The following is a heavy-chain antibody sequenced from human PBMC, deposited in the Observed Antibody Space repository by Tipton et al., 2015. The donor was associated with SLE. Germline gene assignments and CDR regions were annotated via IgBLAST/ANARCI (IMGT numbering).Heavy chain of an antibody. Sequence: LRLSCTVSGDSVNSGSYYWSWIRQPVGKGLEWVAHIHSSGITNFSPSLKSRVTISSDTSKNQFSLKLSSVTAADTAVYYCARGLLMRGFDYWGQGTLVTVSS. D-gene: IGHD3-16*01. CDR2: IHSSGIT. CDR1: GDSVNSGSYY. V-gene: IGHV4-61*09. J-gene: IGHJ4*02. CDR3: ARGLLMRGFDY.